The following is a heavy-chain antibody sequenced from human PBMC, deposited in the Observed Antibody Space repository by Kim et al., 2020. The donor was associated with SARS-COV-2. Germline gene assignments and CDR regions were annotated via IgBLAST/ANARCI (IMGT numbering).Heavy chain of an antibody. Sequence: SETLSLTCTVSGGSISSSSYYWGWIRQPPGKGLEWIGSIYYSGSTYYNPSLKSRVTISVDTSKNQFSLKLSSVTAADTAVYYCASNYYGSGSYPSWFDPWGQETMVTVSS. D-gene: IGHD3-10*01. CDR3: ASNYYGSGSYPSWFDP. CDR1: GGSISSSSYY. J-gene: IGHJ5*02. V-gene: IGHV4-39*01. CDR2: IYYSGST.